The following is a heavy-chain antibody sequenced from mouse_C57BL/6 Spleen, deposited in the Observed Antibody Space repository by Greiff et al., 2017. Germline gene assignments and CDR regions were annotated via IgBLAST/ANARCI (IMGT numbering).Heavy chain of an antibody. CDR3: ARYPYDGSSYGTLWYFDV. CDR1: GYSITSDY. CDR2: ISYSGST. J-gene: IGHJ1*03. D-gene: IGHD1-1*01. Sequence: EVKLQESGPGLAKPSQTLSLTCSVTGYSITSDYWNWIRKFPGNKLEYMGYISYSGSTYYNPSLKSRISITRDTSKNQYYLQLNSVTTEDTATYYCARYPYDGSSYGTLWYFDVWGTGTTVTVSS. V-gene: IGHV3-8*01.